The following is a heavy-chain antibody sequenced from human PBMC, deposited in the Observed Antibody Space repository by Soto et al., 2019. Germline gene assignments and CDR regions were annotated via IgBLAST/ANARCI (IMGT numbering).Heavy chain of an antibody. Sequence: GASVKVSCKASGYTFTSYDINWVRQATGQGLEWMGWMNPNSGNTGYAQKFQGRVTMTRNTSISTAYMELSSLRSEDTAVYYCARLRLTGCSGGSCRRVYYFDYWGQGTLVTVSS. CDR2: MNPNSGNT. CDR1: GYTFTSYD. CDR3: ARLRLTGCSGGSCRRVYYFDY. V-gene: IGHV1-8*01. D-gene: IGHD2-15*01. J-gene: IGHJ4*02.